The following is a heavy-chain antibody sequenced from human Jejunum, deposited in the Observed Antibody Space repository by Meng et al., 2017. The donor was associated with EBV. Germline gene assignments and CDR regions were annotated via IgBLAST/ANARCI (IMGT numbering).Heavy chain of an antibody. CDR1: GGSISSSDYY. J-gene: IGHJ5*02. CDR3: ARSVSSGYSTWLDP. V-gene: IGHV4-39*06. Sequence: RLQLQASGPGPVTPPETLSLTCTVSGGSISSSDYYWGWIRQPPGKGLEWIGNIYYRGSTYYNPSLKSRVTISVDTSKNQFSLKLSSVTAADTAVYYCARSVSSGYSTWLDPWGQGTLVTVSS. CDR2: IYYRGST. D-gene: IGHD3-22*01.